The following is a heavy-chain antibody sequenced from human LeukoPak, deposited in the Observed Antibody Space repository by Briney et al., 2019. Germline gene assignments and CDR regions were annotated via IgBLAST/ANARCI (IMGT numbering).Heavy chain of an antibody. CDR2: IYHSGST. CDR1: GYSISSGYY. J-gene: IGHJ3*02. V-gene: IGHV4-38-2*02. D-gene: IGHD3-10*01. Sequence: PSETLSLTCTVSGYSISSGYYWGWIRQPPGKGLEWIGSIYHSGSTYYNPSLKSRVTISVDTSKNQFSLKLSSVTAADTAVYYCARPYYYGSGSYAEDAFDIWGQGTMVTVSS. CDR3: ARPYYYGSGSYAEDAFDI.